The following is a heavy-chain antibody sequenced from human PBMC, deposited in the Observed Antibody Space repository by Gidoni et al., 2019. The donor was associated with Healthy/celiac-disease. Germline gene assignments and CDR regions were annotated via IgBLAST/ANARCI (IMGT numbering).Heavy chain of an antibody. CDR1: GFTFSSYG. V-gene: IGHV3-30*03. J-gene: IGHJ4*02. Sequence: QVQLLESGGGVVQPGRSLRLSCAASGFTFSSYGMHWVRQAPGKGLEWVAVISYDGSNKYYADSVKGRFTISRDNSKNTLYLQMNSLRAEDTAVYYCARDGPPVVAALDYWGQGTLVTVSS. D-gene: IGHD2-15*01. CDR2: ISYDGSNK. CDR3: ARDGPPVVAALDY.